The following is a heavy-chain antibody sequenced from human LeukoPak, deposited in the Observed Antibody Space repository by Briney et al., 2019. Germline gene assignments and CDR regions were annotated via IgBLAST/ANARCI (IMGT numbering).Heavy chain of an antibody. J-gene: IGHJ5*02. D-gene: IGHD3-16*02. V-gene: IGHV1-2*02. Sequence: ASVKVSCKASGYTFTGYYMHWVRQAPGQGLEWRGWINPNSGGTNYAQKFQGRVTMTRDTSISTAYMELSRLRSDDTAVYYCASHDYVWGSYRSNWFDPWGQGTLVTVSS. CDR2: INPNSGGT. CDR3: ASHDYVWGSYRSNWFDP. CDR1: GYTFTGYY.